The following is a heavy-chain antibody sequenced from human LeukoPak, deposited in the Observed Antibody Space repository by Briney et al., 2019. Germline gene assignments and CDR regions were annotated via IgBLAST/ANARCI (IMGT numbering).Heavy chain of an antibody. V-gene: IGHV4-59*01. Sequence: SETLSLTCTVSGGSISSYYWSWIRQPPGKGLEWIGYIYYSGSTNYNPSLKSRVTISVDTSKNQFSLKLSSVTAADTAVYYCARDIVATTIYYYYYGMDVWGQGTTVTVSS. J-gene: IGHJ6*02. D-gene: IGHD5-12*01. CDR2: IYYSGST. CDR1: GGSISSYY. CDR3: ARDIVATTIYYYYYGMDV.